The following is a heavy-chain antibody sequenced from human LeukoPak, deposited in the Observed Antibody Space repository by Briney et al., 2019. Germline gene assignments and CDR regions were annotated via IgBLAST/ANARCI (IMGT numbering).Heavy chain of an antibody. CDR2: IYTSGST. J-gene: IGHJ4*02. CDR3: ARDCIMSNGFDC. D-gene: IGHD3-16*01. V-gene: IGHV4-4*07. Sequence: SQTLSLTCTVSGASISSYYWSWIRQPAGKGLGWLGRIYTSGSTNYNPSLKSRVTMSVDTSKNPFSLKLSSVTDADTAVYYCARDCIMSNGFDCWGQGTLVTVSS. CDR1: GASISSYY.